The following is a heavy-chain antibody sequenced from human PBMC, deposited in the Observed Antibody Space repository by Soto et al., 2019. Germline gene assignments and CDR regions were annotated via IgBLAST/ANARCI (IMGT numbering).Heavy chain of an antibody. D-gene: IGHD6-13*01. J-gene: IGHJ2*01. CDR1: GGSISSYY. CDR3: ARTAAGYWYFDL. V-gene: IGHV4-59*08. CDR2: IYYSGST. Sequence: QVQLQESGPGLVKPSETLSLTCTVSGGSISSYYWSWIRQPPGKGLEWIGYIYYSGSTNYNPSLKSXLTISVDTSKNQFSLKLSSVTAADTAVYYCARTAAGYWYFDLWGRGTLVTVSS.